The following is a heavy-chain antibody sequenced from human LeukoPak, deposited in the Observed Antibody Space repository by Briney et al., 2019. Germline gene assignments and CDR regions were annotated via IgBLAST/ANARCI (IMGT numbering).Heavy chain of an antibody. D-gene: IGHD6-13*01. CDR2: VYYTGDT. J-gene: IGHJ3*02. Sequence: SETLSLTCTVSGGSIGSYYWSWIRQPPGKGLEWIGYVYYTGDTNYNPSLKSRVTISVDTSKNQFSLKLSSVTAADTAVYYCARTGYGAAAAFDIWGQGTMVTVSS. V-gene: IGHV4-59*12. CDR3: ARTGYGAAAAFDI. CDR1: GGSIGSYY.